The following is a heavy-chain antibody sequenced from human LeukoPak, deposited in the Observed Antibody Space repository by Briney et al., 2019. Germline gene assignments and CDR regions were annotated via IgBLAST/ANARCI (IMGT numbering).Heavy chain of an antibody. J-gene: IGHJ6*02. Sequence: SETLSLTCTVSGGSISSSSYYWGWIRRPPGKGLEWIGSIYYSGSTYYNPSLKSRVTISVDTSKNQFSLKLSSVTAADTAVYYCARLSDILTGRYYYYYYGMDVWGQGTTVTVSS. D-gene: IGHD3-9*01. V-gene: IGHV4-39*01. CDR2: IYYSGST. CDR1: GGSISSSSYY. CDR3: ARLSDILTGRYYYYYYGMDV.